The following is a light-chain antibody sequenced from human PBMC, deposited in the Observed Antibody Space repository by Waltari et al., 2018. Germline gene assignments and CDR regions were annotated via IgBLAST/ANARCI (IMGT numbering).Light chain of an antibody. CDR2: KND. J-gene: IGLJ3*02. V-gene: IGLV1-47*01. CDR1: SSNLGSNY. Sequence: QSVLTQPPSASGTPGQRVLISCSGSSSNLGSNYVYWYQQIPGTAPKLLIYKNDQRPSGVPDRVSGSKSGTSASLAISGLRSEDEADYFCASWDGSLSGRVFGGGTKLTVL. CDR3: ASWDGSLSGRV.